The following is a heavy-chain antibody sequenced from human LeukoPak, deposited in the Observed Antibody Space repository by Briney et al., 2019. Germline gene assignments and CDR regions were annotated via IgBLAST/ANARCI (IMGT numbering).Heavy chain of an antibody. V-gene: IGHV4-38-2*02. D-gene: IGHD6-13*01. CDR2: IYYRGST. Sequence: SKTLSLTCTVSGYSISSGYYWGWIRQPPGKGLEWIGYIYYRGSTYYNPSLKSRVTISVDTSKNQFSLKLSSVTAADTAVYYCARLVGSSWYHEVLLGRDYWGQGTLVTVSS. CDR3: ARLVGSSWYHEVLLGRDY. CDR1: GYSISSGYY. J-gene: IGHJ4*02.